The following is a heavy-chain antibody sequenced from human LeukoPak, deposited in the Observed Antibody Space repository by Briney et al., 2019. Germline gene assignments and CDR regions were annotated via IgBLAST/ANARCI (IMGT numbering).Heavy chain of an antibody. V-gene: IGHV3-7*01. J-gene: IGHJ4*02. D-gene: IGHD2-15*01. Sequence: GGSLRLSCAASGFTFSSYWMSWVRQAPGKGLEWVANIKQDGSEKYYVDSVKGRFTISRDNAKNSLYLQINSLRAEDTAVYYCASMLGYCSGGSCYPPRDYWGQGTLVTVSS. CDR2: IKQDGSEK. CDR1: GFTFSSYW. CDR3: ASMLGYCSGGSCYPPRDY.